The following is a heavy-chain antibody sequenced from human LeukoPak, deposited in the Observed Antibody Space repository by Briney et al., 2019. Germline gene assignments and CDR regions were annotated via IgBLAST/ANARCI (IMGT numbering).Heavy chain of an antibody. V-gene: IGHV1-69*04. CDR1: GGTFSSYA. CDR2: IIPILGIA. CDR3: ARAGGFNWHYFDY. D-gene: IGHD3-9*01. Sequence: SVKVSCKASGGTFSSYAISWVRQAPGQGLEWMGRIIPILGIANYAQKFQGRVTITADESTSTAYMELSSLRSEDTAVYYCARAGGFNWHYFDYWGQGTLVTVSS. J-gene: IGHJ4*02.